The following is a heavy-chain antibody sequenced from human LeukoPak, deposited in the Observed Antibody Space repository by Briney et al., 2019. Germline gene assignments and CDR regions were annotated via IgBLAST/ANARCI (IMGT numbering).Heavy chain of an antibody. CDR3: ARQIADSSGPIDY. V-gene: IGHV5-51*01. CDR1: GYTFASYW. CDR2: IYPGDADT. J-gene: IGHJ4*02. Sequence: GESLKISCKGSGYTFASYWIAWVRQMPGNGLEWMGIIYPGDADTRYSPSFQGEVTISADKSTNTAYLQWSSLKASDTAMYYCARQIADSSGPIDYWGQGALVTVSS. D-gene: IGHD6-19*01.